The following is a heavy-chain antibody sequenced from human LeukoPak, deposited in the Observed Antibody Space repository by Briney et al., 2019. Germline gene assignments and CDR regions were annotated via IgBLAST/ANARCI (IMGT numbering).Heavy chain of an antibody. V-gene: IGHV1-2*02. CDR3: ARARGYYYYYMDL. CDR2: IDPDTGDT. Sequence: ASVKVSCKSSGYTFPDYQMHWVRQAPGQRLEWMGRIDPDTGDTHFAPTFQGRVTITRDTSVSTVYMELTRLTLDDTALYYCARARGYYYYYMDLWGQGTTVTVSS. CDR1: GYTFPDYQ. J-gene: IGHJ6*03.